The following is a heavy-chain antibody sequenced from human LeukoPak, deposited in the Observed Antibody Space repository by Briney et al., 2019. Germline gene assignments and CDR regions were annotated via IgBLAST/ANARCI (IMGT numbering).Heavy chain of an antibody. J-gene: IGHJ4*02. D-gene: IGHD6-13*01. CDR1: GGTFSSYA. V-gene: IGHV1-18*01. Sequence: ASVKVSCKASGGTFSSYAISWVRQAPGQRLEWMGWISAYNGNTNYAQKLQGRVTMTTDTSTSTAYMELRSLRSDDTAIYYCARDGHSSSWPYYFDYWGQGTLVTVSS. CDR2: ISAYNGNT. CDR3: ARDGHSSSWPYYFDY.